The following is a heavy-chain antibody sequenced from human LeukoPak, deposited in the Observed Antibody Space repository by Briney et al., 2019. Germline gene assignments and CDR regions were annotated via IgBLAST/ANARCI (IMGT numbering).Heavy chain of an antibody. D-gene: IGHD3-16*01. CDR3: ARDIGRGGLNYFDY. CDR2: ISNSGSTI. V-gene: IGHV3-48*03. Sequence: GGSLRLSCAASGFTFSSYEMNWVRQAPGKGLEWISYISNSGSTIYYADSVKGRFTISRDNAKNSLYLQMNSLRAEDTAVYYCARDIGRGGLNYFDYWGQGTLVTVSS. CDR1: GFTFSSYE. J-gene: IGHJ4*02.